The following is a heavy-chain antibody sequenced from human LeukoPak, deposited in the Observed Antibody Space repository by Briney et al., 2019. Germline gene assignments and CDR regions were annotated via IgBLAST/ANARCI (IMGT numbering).Heavy chain of an antibody. V-gene: IGHV3-23*01. CDR3: AKHGYCSGISCFFDF. D-gene: IGHD2-2*03. J-gene: IGHJ4*02. CDR1: GFTFSSYA. CDR2: ISGSGPYT. Sequence: LPGGSLKLSCAASGFTFSSYAMSWVRQAPGKGLEWVSGISGSGPYTFYTDSVKGRFTISRDSSKNTLYLQMNSLRAEDTALYYCAKHGYCSGISCFFDFWGQGTLVTVSS.